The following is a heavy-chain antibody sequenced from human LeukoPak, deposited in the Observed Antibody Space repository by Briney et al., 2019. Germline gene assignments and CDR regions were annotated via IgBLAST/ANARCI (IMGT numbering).Heavy chain of an antibody. Sequence: GGSLRLSCAGFGFTFSNYWMSWVRQAPGKGLEWVANIKENGSEKYYVDSLKGRITISRDNAKNSLYLQMNSLRAEDTAVYYCARRGTVTCHWGQGTLVTVSS. CDR1: GFTFSNYW. D-gene: IGHD4-17*01. CDR3: ARRGTVTCH. J-gene: IGHJ4*02. V-gene: IGHV3-7*02. CDR2: IKENGSEK.